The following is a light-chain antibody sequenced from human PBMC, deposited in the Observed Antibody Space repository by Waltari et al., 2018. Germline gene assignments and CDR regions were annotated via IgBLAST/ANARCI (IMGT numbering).Light chain of an antibody. CDR2: GVT. V-gene: IGLV2-8*01. CDR1: GSAVGGYNS. Sequence: QSALTQPPSASGSPGQSVTISCTGTGSAVGGYNSVSWYKQHPGKAPRLIIYGVTLRPSGVPDRFSASKSGNTASLTVSGLQAEDEADYYCSSYAGGNILVVFGGGTRLTVL. CDR3: SSYAGGNILVV. J-gene: IGLJ2*01.